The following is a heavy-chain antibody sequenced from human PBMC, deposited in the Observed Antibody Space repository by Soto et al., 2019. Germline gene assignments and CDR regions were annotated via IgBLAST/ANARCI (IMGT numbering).Heavy chain of an antibody. J-gene: IGHJ6*02. Sequence: ASVKVSCKASGYTFTGYYMHWVRQAPGQGLEWMGWINPNSGVTNYAQKFQGWVTMTRDTSISTAYMELSRLRSDDTAVYYCARVQYSYGMDVWGQGTTVTVSS. D-gene: IGHD2-21*01. V-gene: IGHV1-2*04. CDR3: ARVQYSYGMDV. CDR2: INPNSGVT. CDR1: GYTFTGYY.